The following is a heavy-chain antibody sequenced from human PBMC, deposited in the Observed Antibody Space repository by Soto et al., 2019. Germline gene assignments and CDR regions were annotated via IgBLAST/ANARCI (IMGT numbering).Heavy chain of an antibody. Sequence: PSGSLRLCCASSGFTVISYAMSWVRQAPGKGLEWVSAISGSGGSTYYADSVKGRFTISRDNSKNTLYLQMNSLRAEDTAVYYCAKGHGYYDFWSGYYTEYYGMDVWGQGTTVTVSS. V-gene: IGHV3-23*01. J-gene: IGHJ6*02. CDR2: ISGSGGST. CDR3: AKGHGYYDFWSGYYTEYYGMDV. D-gene: IGHD3-3*01. CDR1: GFTVISYA.